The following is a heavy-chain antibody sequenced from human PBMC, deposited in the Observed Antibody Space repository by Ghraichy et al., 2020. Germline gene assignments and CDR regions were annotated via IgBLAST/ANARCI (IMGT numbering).Heavy chain of an antibody. CDR3: GHRRTSYSPDY. J-gene: IGHJ4*02. V-gene: IGHV2-5*02. Sequence: SGPTLVKPTQTLTLTCTFSGFSLSTSGVGVGWIRQPPGKALGWLALIYWDDDKRYSPSLKSRLTITKDTSKNQVVLTMTNMDPVDTATYYCGHRRTSYSPDYWGQGTLVTVSS. CDR2: IYWDDDK. D-gene: IGHD6-13*01. CDR1: GFSLSTSGVG.